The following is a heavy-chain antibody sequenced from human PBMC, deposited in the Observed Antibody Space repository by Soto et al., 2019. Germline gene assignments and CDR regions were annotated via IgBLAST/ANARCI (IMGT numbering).Heavy chain of an antibody. J-gene: IGHJ6*02. D-gene: IGHD6-19*01. CDR2: INSDGSST. CDR3: ARDLRPQPGIAVAGTPAYYYGMDV. CDR1: GFTFSSYW. Sequence: GGSLRLSCAASGFTFSSYWMHWVRQAPGKGLVWVSRINSDGSSTSYADSVKGRFTISRDNAKNTLYLQMNSLRAEDTAVYYCARDLRPQPGIAVAGTPAYYYGMDVWGQGTTVTVSS. V-gene: IGHV3-74*01.